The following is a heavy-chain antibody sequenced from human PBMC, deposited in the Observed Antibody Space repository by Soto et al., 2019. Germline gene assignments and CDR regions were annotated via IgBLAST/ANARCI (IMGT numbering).Heavy chain of an antibody. J-gene: IGHJ6*02. CDR1: GGTFSTYA. CDR2: IIPIFGTA. Sequence: QVQLVQSGAEVKKPGSSVKVSCKSSGGTFSTYAISWVPQAPGQGLEWMGGIIPIFGTANYAQKFQGRVTITADESTTTAYMELISLRSEDTAVYYCARDEMVVATGSRTWHYYYGMDVWGQGTTVTVSS. D-gene: IGHD2-15*01. V-gene: IGHV1-69*12. CDR3: ARDEMVVATGSRTWHYYYGMDV.